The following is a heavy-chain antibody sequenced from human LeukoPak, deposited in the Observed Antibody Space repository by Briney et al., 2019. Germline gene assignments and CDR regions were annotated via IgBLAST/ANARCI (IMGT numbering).Heavy chain of an antibody. CDR1: GGSISSSSYY. V-gene: IGHV4-39*07. CDR2: IYYSGST. D-gene: IGHD1-26*01. CDR3: AADSQRWELLTLDY. Sequence: SETLSLTCTVSGGSISSSSYYWGWIRQPPGKGLEWIGSIYYSGSTYYNPSLKSRVTISVDTSKNQFSLKLSSVTAADTAVYYCAADSQRWELLTLDYWGQGTLVTVSS. J-gene: IGHJ4*02.